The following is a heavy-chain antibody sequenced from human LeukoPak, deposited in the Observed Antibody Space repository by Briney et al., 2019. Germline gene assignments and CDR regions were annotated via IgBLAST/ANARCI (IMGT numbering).Heavy chain of an antibody. Sequence: SETLSLTCAVYGGSFSGYYWGWIRQPPGKGLEWIGSIYHSGSTYYNPSLKSRVTISVDTSKNQFSLKLNSVTAADTAVYYCARGAYSGSLEGAFDIWGQGTMVTVSS. CDR3: ARGAYSGSLEGAFDI. D-gene: IGHD1-26*01. CDR2: IYHSGST. V-gene: IGHV4-34*01. J-gene: IGHJ3*02. CDR1: GGSFSGYY.